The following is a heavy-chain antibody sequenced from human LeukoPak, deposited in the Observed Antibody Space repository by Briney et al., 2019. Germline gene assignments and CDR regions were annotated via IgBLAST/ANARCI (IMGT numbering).Heavy chain of an antibody. V-gene: IGHV3-53*01. Sequence: SGGSLRLSCAASGFSVSGNYMSWVRQSPGKGLEWVSAIYLTGTTHYADSVKGRFTISRDNSKNALNLQMNSLRVEDTAAYYCAAAYCGGDCYSDNHYYFMDLWGRGTTVTVSS. CDR1: GFSVSGNY. D-gene: IGHD2-21*02. CDR2: IYLTGTT. CDR3: AAAYCGGDCYSDNHYYFMDL. J-gene: IGHJ6*03.